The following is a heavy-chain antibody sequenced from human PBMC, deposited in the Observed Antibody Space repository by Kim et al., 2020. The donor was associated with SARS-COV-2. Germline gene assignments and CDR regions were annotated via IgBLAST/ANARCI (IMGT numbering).Heavy chain of an antibody. CDR3: ARFHYDFWRNDAFDI. V-gene: IGHV3-11*01. CDR1: GFTFSDYY. Sequence: GGSLRLSCAASGFTFSDYYMSWIRQAPGKGLEWVSYISSSGSTIYYADSVKGRFTISRDNAKNSLYLQMNSLRAEDSAVYYCARFHYDFWRNDAFDIWGQGTMVTVSS. D-gene: IGHD3-3*01. J-gene: IGHJ3*02. CDR2: ISSSGSTI.